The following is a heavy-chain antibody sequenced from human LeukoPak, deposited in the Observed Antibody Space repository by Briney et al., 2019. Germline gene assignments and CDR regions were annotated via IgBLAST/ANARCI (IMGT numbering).Heavy chain of an antibody. D-gene: IGHD3-10*01. CDR3: ARGIAAPADTYYSNAFDI. CDR2: IFYSGIT. Sequence: SETLSLTCNVSGGSMSNIYYWGWIRQPPGKGLEWIGNIFYSGITYYNPSLRSRVTISVDKSKNQFSLKLSSVAAADTAVYYCARGIAAPADTYYSNAFDIWGQGTMVTVSS. CDR1: GGSMSNIYY. V-gene: IGHV4-39*07. J-gene: IGHJ3*02.